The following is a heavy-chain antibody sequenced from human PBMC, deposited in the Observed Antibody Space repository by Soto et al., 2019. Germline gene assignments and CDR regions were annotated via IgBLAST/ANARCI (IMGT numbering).Heavy chain of an antibody. CDR2: INAGNGNT. V-gene: IGHV1-3*01. D-gene: IGHD3-16*02. J-gene: IGHJ4*02. Sequence: QVQLVQSGAEVKKPGASVKVSCKASGYTFTSYAIHWVRQAPGQRLEGMGWINAGNGNTKYSQKFQGRVTITRDTSASTAYMELRSLRSDDTAVYYWVLGSYRYTEVSDYWGQGTLVTVSS. CDR3: VLGSYRYTEVSDY. CDR1: GYTFTSYA.